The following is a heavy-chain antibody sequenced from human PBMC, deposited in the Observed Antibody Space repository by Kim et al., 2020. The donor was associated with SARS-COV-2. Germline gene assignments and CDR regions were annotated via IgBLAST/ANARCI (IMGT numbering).Heavy chain of an antibody. CDR3: AGGYCTNGVCSPIRY. J-gene: IGHJ4*02. V-gene: IGHV4-4*07. Sequence: SETLSLTCTVSGGSISSYYWSWIRQPAGKGLEWIGRIYTSGSTNYNPSLKSRVTMSVDTSKNQFSLKLSSVTAADTAVYYCAGGYCTNGVCSPIRYWGQGTLVTASS. CDR2: IYTSGST. CDR1: GGSISSYY. D-gene: IGHD2-8*01.